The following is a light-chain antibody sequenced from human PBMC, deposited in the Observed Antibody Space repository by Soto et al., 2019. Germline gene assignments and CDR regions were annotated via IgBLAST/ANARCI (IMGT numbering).Light chain of an antibody. J-gene: IGLJ1*01. CDR2: DVS. V-gene: IGLV2-11*01. CDR1: SSDVGGYNY. Sequence: QSALTQPRSVSASPGQPVAISCTGTSSDVGGYNYVSWYQQHPGKAPKLMIYDVSKRPSGVPDRFSGSKSGNTASLTISGLQAEDEADYYCCSYAGGPYVFGTGTKVTVL. CDR3: CSYAGGPYV.